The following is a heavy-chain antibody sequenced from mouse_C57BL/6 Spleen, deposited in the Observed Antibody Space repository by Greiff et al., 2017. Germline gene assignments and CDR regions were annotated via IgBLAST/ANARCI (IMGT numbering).Heavy chain of an antibody. D-gene: IGHD2-4*01. Sequence: QVQLQQPGAELVRPGSSVKLSCKASGYTFTSYWMHWVKQRPIQGLEWIGNIDPSDSETHYNQKFKDKATLTVDKSSSTAYMQLSILISEDSAVYDCAREETYDYPFAYWGQGTLVTVSA. CDR1: GYTFTSYW. J-gene: IGHJ3*01. CDR3: AREETYDYPFAY. V-gene: IGHV1-52*01. CDR2: IDPSDSET.